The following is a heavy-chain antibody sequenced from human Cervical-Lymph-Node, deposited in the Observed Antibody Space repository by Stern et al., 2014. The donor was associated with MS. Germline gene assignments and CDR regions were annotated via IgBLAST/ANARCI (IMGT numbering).Heavy chain of an antibody. CDR2: ISNYNGNT. J-gene: IGHJ4*02. Sequence: VQLVESGAEVKKPGASVKVSCRASGYTFTSYGISWVRQAPGQGLEWMGWISNYNGNTNYAQKFQGRVTMTTDTSTSTAYMELRSLISDDTAVYYCARDIYCSGGTCYFEFFDYWGQGTLVAVS. CDR1: GYTFTSYG. V-gene: IGHV1-18*01. D-gene: IGHD2-15*01. CDR3: ARDIYCSGGTCYFEFFDY.